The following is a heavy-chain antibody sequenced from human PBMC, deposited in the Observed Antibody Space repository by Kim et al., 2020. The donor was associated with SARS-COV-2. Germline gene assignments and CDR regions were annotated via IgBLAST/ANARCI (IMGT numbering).Heavy chain of an antibody. CDR1: GFTFSSYE. J-gene: IGHJ4*02. CDR3: ARVVTAAYFDY. D-gene: IGHD2-21*02. V-gene: IGHV3-48*03. Sequence: GGSLRLSCAASGFTFSSYEMNWVRQAPGKGLEWVSYISSSGSTIYYADSVKGRFTISRDNAKNSLYLQMNSLRAEDTAVYYCARVVTAAYFDYWGQGTLVTVSS. CDR2: ISSSGSTI.